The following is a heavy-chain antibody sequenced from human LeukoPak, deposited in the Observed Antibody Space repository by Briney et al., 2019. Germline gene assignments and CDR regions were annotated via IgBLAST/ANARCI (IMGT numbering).Heavy chain of an antibody. CDR3: ARGGSTRIYYFDY. Sequence: GGSLRLSCAVPGFTVSSNYMSWVRQAPGKGLEWVSVIFSGGGTYYADSVKGRFTISRDNFKNTLYLQMNSLRAEDTAVYYCARGGSTRIYYFDYWGQGTLVTVSS. CDR1: GFTVSSNY. V-gene: IGHV3-53*01. CDR2: IFSGGGT. J-gene: IGHJ4*02.